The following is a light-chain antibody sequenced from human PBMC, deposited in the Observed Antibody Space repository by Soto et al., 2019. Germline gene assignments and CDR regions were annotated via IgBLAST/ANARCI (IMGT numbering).Light chain of an antibody. CDR3: QQYNSYWT. V-gene: IGKV1-5*01. CDR1: QSISSW. CDR2: DAF. J-gene: IGKJ1*01. Sequence: DIQMTRSPSTLSASVGDRVTITCRASQSISSWLAWYQQKPWKAPKLLIYDAFSLESGVPSRFSGSGSGTEFTLAISRLQPDDFATYYCQQYNSYWTFGQGTKVEIK.